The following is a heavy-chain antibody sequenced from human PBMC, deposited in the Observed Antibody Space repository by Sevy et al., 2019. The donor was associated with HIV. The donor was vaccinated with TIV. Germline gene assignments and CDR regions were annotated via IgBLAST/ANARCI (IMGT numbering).Heavy chain of an antibody. V-gene: IGHV3-74*01. CDR2: INSDGSST. Sequence: GGSLRLSCAASGFTFSSYWMHWVRQAPGKGLVWVSRINSDGSSTSYADSVKGGFTIPRDNAKNTLYLQMNSLGAEDTALYYFAGGSGSYEVWNDALDIWGQGTRVTVSS. CDR3: AGGSGSYEVWNDALDI. J-gene: IGHJ3*02. D-gene: IGHD1-26*01. CDR1: GFTFSSYW.